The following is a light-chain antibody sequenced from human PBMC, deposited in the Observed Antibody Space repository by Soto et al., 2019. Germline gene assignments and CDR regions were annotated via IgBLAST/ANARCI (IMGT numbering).Light chain of an antibody. Sequence: DIQMTQSPSTLSASVGDRVTITCRASQSISIWLAWYQQKPGKAPKLLIYKASSLESGVPSRFSGSGSGTEFTLTISSRQPDDFATYYCQQYHSSLWTFGQGTKVEIK. J-gene: IGKJ1*01. V-gene: IGKV1-5*03. CDR2: KAS. CDR1: QSISIW. CDR3: QQYHSSLWT.